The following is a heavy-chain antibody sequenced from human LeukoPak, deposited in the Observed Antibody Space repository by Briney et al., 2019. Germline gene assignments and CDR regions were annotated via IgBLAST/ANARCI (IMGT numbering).Heavy chain of an antibody. CDR2: IRNKANSYTT. J-gene: IGHJ5*01. Sequence: GGPLGFSGAVPGFTSSALHMDWVPQPPGKGRNGVGRIRNKANSYTTEYAASVKGRFTVSRDDSKNSLYLQLNSLKTEDTTVYYCSKSPVGNVLDSWGQGTLVTVSS. V-gene: IGHV3-72*01. CDR3: SKSPVGNVLDS. D-gene: IGHD2-8*01. CDR1: GFTSSALH.